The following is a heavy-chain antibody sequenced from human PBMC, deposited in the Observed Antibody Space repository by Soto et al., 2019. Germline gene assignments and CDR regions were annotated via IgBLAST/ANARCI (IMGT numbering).Heavy chain of an antibody. Sequence: EVQVLESGGGLVQPGGSLRLSCAASGFTFTSYAMSWVRQAPGKGLEWVSAISGGGGSTHYADSVKGRFTISRDNSKNTVSLQMTSLRAEDTAVYYCAKGRTGQWLVPAYWGQGTLVIVSS. V-gene: IGHV3-23*01. CDR1: GFTFTSYA. CDR2: ISGGGGST. D-gene: IGHD6-19*01. J-gene: IGHJ4*02. CDR3: AKGRTGQWLVPAY.